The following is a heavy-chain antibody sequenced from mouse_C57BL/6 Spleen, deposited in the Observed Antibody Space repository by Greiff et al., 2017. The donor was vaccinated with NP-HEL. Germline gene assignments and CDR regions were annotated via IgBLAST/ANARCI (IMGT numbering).Heavy chain of an antibody. CDR1: GYTFTSYW. J-gene: IGHJ2*01. CDR3: ARWRDTYYFDY. Sequence: QVQLQQPGAELVRPGSSVKLSCKASGYTFTSYWMDWVKQRPGQGLEWIGNIYPSDSETHYNQKFKDKATLTVDKSSSTAYMQLSSLTSEDSAVYYCARWRDTYYFDYWGQGTTLTVSS. V-gene: IGHV1-61*01. D-gene: IGHD3-3*01. CDR2: IYPSDSET.